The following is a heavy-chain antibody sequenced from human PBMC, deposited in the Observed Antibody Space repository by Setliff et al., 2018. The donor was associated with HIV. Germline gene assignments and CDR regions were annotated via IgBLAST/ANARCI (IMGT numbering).Heavy chain of an antibody. CDR3: ARSSLAAAGLGYMDV. CDR1: GGTFSNYA. V-gene: IGHV1-69*13. CDR2: IIPIFDTS. Sequence: SVKVSCKASGGTFSNYAFTWVRQAPGQGLEWMGGIIPIFDTSHYAQKFQGRVTITADESTSTAYMELSSLRSEDTAVYYCARSSLAAAGLGYMDVWGKGTTVTVSS. D-gene: IGHD6-13*01. J-gene: IGHJ6*03.